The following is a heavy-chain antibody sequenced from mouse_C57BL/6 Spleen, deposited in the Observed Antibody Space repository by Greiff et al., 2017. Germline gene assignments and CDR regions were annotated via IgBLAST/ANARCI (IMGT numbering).Heavy chain of an antibody. CDR1: GYSITSGYY. V-gene: IGHV3-6*01. Sequence: DVQLQESGPGLVKPSQSLSLTCSVTGYSITSGYYWNWIRQFPGNKLKWLGYISYDGSTNYNPSLKNRIAITRDTSKNPLFLKLNSETTEDTATCYCARENGNGIDYWGQGTTLTVSS. J-gene: IGHJ2*01. CDR2: ISYDGST. D-gene: IGHD2-1*01. CDR3: ARENGNGIDY.